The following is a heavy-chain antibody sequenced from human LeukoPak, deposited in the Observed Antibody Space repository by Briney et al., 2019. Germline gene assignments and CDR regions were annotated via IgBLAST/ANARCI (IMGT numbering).Heavy chain of an antibody. Sequence: ASVKVSCKASGYAFMSYGIHWVRQAPGQGLEWMGWSSVYNGNTKYAQKFQGRVTMTTDSSTSTAYMELRTLISDDTAVYYCAKGRRVDADDHFDYWGQGTLVTVSS. V-gene: IGHV1-18*01. J-gene: IGHJ4*02. CDR2: SSVYNGNT. CDR3: AKGRRVDADDHFDY. CDR1: GYAFMSYG. D-gene: IGHD1-1*01.